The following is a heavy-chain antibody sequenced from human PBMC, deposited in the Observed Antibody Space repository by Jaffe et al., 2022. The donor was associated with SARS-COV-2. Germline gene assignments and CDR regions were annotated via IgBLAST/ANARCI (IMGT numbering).Heavy chain of an antibody. Sequence: EVQLVESGGVVVQPGGSLRLSCAASGFTFDDYAMHWVRQAPGKGLEWVSLISWDGGSTYYADSVKGRFTISRDNSKNSLYLQMNSLRPEDTALYYCAKDSVTGDYYMDVWGKGTTVTVSS. J-gene: IGHJ6*03. CDR1: GFTFDDYA. CDR2: ISWDGGST. V-gene: IGHV3-43D*03. CDR3: AKDSVTGDYYMDV. D-gene: IGHD4-17*01.